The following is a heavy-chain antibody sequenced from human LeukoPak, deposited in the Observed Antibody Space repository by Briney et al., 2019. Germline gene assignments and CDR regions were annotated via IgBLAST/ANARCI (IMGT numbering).Heavy chain of an antibody. V-gene: IGHV3-30*18. CDR2: ISYEGSNK. J-gene: IGHJ3*02. CDR1: GFTFSTYA. Sequence: GGSLRLSCAAPGFTFSTYALNWVRQAPGKGLEWVAMISYEGSNKKYGDSVKGRFTISRDNSKNTVDLQMNSLRPEDTAVYYCAKGLASGYESGTFDIWGQGTMVTVSP. D-gene: IGHD5-12*01. CDR3: AKGLASGYESGTFDI.